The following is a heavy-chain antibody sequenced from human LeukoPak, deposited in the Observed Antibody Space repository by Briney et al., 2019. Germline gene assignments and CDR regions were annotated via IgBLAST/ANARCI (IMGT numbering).Heavy chain of an antibody. CDR2: ISSSSSYI. D-gene: IGHD6-13*01. CDR3: ASLIAAADPFDY. V-gene: IGHV3-21*01. Sequence: GGSLRLSCAASGFTFSSYSMNWVRQAPGKGLEWVSSISSSSSYIYYADSVKGRFTISRDNAKNSLYLQMNSLRAEDTAVYYCASLIAAADPFDYWGQGTLVTVSS. CDR1: GFTFSSYS. J-gene: IGHJ4*02.